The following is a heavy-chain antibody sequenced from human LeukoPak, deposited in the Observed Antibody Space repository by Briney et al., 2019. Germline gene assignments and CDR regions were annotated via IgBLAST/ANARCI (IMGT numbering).Heavy chain of an antibody. J-gene: IGHJ2*01. CDR1: GGSISRYY. CDR2: IYDSGNT. CDR3: ARSGGNWDFDL. V-gene: IGHV4-59*01. Sequence: SETLSLTCSVSGGSISRYYWSWIRQPPGKGLEWIGYIYDSGNTHYNPSLESRVTISVDTSKNQFSLRLSSVTAADTAVYYCARSGGNWDFDLWGRGTLVTVSS.